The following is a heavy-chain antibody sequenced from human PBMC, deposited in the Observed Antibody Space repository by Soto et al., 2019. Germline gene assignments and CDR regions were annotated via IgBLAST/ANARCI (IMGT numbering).Heavy chain of an antibody. D-gene: IGHD1-26*01. J-gene: IGHJ4*02. CDR1: GGSISSYY. Sequence: SETLSLTCTVSGGSISSYYWSWIRQPPGKGLEWIGYIYYSGSTNYNPSLKSRVTISVDTSKNQFSLKLTSVTAADTAVYYCARRYGGNFDYRGQGTLVTVSS. CDR3: ARRYGGNFDY. CDR2: IYYSGST. V-gene: IGHV4-59*01.